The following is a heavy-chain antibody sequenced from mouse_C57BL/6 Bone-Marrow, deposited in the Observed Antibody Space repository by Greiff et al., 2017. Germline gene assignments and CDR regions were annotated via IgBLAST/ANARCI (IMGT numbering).Heavy chain of an antibody. J-gene: IGHJ3*01. V-gene: IGHV2-2*01. CDR3: APQLGGVAY. D-gene: IGHD4-1*02. CDR2: IWSGGST. Sequence: VKLVESGPGLVQPSQSLSITCTVSGFSLTSYGVHWVRQSPGKGLEWLGVIWSGGSTDYNAAFISRLSISKDNSKSQVFFKMNSLQADDTAIYYCAPQLGGVAYWGQGTLVTVSA. CDR1: GFSLTSYG.